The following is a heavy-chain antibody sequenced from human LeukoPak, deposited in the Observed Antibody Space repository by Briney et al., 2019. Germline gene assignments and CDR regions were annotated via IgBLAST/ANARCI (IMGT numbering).Heavy chain of an antibody. CDR3: ARHPDVKTETADY. J-gene: IGHJ4*02. CDR1: GFTFSSYS. D-gene: IGHD1-7*01. Sequence: GGSLRLSCAASGFTFSSYSMNWVRQAPGKGLEWVSYISSSSSTIYYADSVKGRFTISRDNAKNSLYLQMNSLRAEDTAVYYCARHPDVKTETADYWGQGTLVTVSS. CDR2: ISSSSSTI. V-gene: IGHV3-48*01.